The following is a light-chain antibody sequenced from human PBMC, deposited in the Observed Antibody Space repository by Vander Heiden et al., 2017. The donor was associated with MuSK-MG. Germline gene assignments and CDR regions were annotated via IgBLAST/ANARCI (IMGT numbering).Light chain of an antibody. CDR2: STS. V-gene: IGKV3-20*01. CDR3: QQDGSAPLT. J-gene: IGKJ4*01. Sequence: EIVLTQSPGTLSLSPGERATLSCRASQSVRSSQLAWYQQKPGQAPRLVIYSTSSRATDFPDTFSGSGSGRDFTLTINRLEPEDFAVYYWQQDGSAPLTFGGGTTVELK. CDR1: QSVRSSQ.